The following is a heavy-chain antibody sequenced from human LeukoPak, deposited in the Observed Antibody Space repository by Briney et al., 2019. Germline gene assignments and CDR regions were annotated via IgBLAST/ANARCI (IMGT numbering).Heavy chain of an antibody. CDR2: IYPGDSDT. V-gene: IGHV5-51*01. D-gene: IGHD6-19*01. Sequence: GESLKISCKGPGYSFPTYWIAWVRQMPGKGLEWMGIIYPGDSDTRYSPSFQGQVIVSADKSISTAYLQWSSLKASDTAMYYCARTPVDVDAFDIWGQGTMVTVSS. J-gene: IGHJ3*02. CDR3: ARTPVDVDAFDI. CDR1: GYSFPTYW.